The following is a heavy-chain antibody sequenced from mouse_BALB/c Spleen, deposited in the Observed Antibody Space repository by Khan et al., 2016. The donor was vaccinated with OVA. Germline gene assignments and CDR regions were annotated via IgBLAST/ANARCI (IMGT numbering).Heavy chain of an antibody. CDR3: ATVGNYYVSFAY. Sequence: EVQLQESGPELVKPGASVKMSCKASGYTFTSYVMHWVKQKPGLGLEWIGYIYPFNDDTKYNENFKGKATLTSDKSSSTAYMELSSLTSEDSAVYFWATVGNYYVSFAYWGQGTLGTVSA. CDR1: GYTFTSYV. J-gene: IGHJ3*01. D-gene: IGHD1-1*01. CDR2: IYPFNDDT. V-gene: IGHV1S136*01.